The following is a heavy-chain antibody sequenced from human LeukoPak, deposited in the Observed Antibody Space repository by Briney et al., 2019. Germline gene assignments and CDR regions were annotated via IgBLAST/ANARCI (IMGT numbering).Heavy chain of an antibody. CDR1: GGTFSSYA. CDR3: ARRVRSYFFYFDY. D-gene: IGHD1-26*01. CDR2: ISAYNGNT. Sequence: ASVKVSCKASGGTFSSYAISWVRQAPGQGLEWMGWISAYNGNTNYAQKLQGRVTMTTDTSTSTAYMELRSLRSDDTAVYYCARRVRSYFFYFDYWGQGTLVTVSS. V-gene: IGHV1-18*01. J-gene: IGHJ4*02.